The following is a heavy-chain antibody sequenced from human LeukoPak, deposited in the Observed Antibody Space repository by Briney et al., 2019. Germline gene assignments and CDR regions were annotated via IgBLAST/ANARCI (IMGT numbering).Heavy chain of an antibody. CDR3: ARDKNVAAGPRVLFDY. V-gene: IGHV3-48*03. J-gene: IGHJ4*02. CDR1: GFTFSSYE. CDR2: ISGSASSI. Sequence: GRSLRLSCAASGFTFSSYEMNWVRQAPGKGLEWVSYISGSASSIYYADSVKGRFTISRDNAKNSLYLQMNSLRAEDTAVYYCARDKNVAAGPRVLFDYWGQGTLVTVSS. D-gene: IGHD6-13*01.